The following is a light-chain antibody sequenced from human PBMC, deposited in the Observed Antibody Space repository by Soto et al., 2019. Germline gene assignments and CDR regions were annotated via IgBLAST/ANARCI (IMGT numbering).Light chain of an antibody. CDR3: QSYDSSLSGWL. J-gene: IGLJ3*02. CDR1: SSNIGAGYN. V-gene: IGLV1-40*01. CDR2: GDS. Sequence: QSVLTQPPSVYGAPGQRVTISCTGSSSNIGAGYNVHGYQQVPGTAPKLLIYGDSNRPSGGPDRFSGSKSGTSATLAITGLQAEDEADYYCQSYDSSLSGWLFGGGTKLTVL.